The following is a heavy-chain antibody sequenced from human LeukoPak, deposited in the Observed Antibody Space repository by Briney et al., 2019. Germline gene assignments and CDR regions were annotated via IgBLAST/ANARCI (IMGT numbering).Heavy chain of an antibody. CDR3: ATEWLAQRDAFDI. CDR1: GGTFSSYA. V-gene: IGHV1-69*06. Sequence: GASVKVSCKASGGTFSSYAISWVRQAPGQGLEWMGGIIPIFGTANYAQKFQGRVTMTEDTSTDTAYMELSSLRSEDTAVYYCATEWLAQRDAFDIWGQGTMVTVSS. D-gene: IGHD6-19*01. CDR2: IIPIFGTA. J-gene: IGHJ3*02.